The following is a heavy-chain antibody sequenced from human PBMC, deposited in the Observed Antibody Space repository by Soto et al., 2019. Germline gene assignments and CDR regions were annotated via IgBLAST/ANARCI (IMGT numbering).Heavy chain of an antibody. Sequence: QITLKESGPTLVKPTQTLTLTCIFSGFSVSADGVGVGWIRQPPGKALEWLALIYWDDDTRYSPSLKSRLTITKDTSKNQVVLTMTNMDPVDTATYYCAHAYGGTSWPNDAFDVWGQGTVVTVSS. CDR2: IYWDDDT. J-gene: IGHJ3*01. D-gene: IGHD2-2*01. CDR3: AHAYGGTSWPNDAFDV. CDR1: GFSVSADGVG. V-gene: IGHV2-5*02.